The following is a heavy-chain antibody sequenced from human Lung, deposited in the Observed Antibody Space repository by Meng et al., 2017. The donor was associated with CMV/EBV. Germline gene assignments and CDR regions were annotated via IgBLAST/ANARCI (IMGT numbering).Heavy chain of an antibody. CDR3: ARDLFHFIDY. V-gene: IGHV1-2*02. Sequence: ASVKVSCKASGYRFSAYYMLWVRQAPGQSHEWMRWINPNNGDTKYAQKCQGSVTMTRDTSITTAYMEVRRLKSDDTDICYCARDLFHFIDYWGQGTLVTVSS. CDR2: INPNNGDT. J-gene: IGHJ4*02. CDR1: GYRFSAYY.